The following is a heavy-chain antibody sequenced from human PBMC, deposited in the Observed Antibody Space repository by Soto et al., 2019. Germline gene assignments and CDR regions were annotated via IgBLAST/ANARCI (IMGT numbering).Heavy chain of an antibody. V-gene: IGHV4-4*02. CDR2: IYHSGST. D-gene: IGHD2-21*01. CDR3: ASRIAAECFDP. CDR1: SGSISSSNW. J-gene: IGHJ5*02. Sequence: SETLSLTCAFSSGSISSSNWWSWVRQPPGKGLEWIGEIYHSGSTNYNPSLKSRVTISVDKSKNQFSLKLSSVTAAVTAVYYCASRIAAECFDPRGQGTLVS.